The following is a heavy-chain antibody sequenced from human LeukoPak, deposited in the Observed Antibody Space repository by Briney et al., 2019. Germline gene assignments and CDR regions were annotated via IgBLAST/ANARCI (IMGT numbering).Heavy chain of an antibody. J-gene: IGHJ5*02. D-gene: IGHD6-19*01. Sequence: GGSLRLSCAASGFSFSTYSINSVRQAPGKGLEWVASISRNSNYIYYADSVKGRFTISRDNAKNSLYLQMNSLRTEDTAVYYCVRWGRQWSNWFDPWGQGTLVTVSS. CDR1: GFSFSTYS. V-gene: IGHV3-21*01. CDR2: ISRNSNYI. CDR3: VRWGRQWSNWFDP.